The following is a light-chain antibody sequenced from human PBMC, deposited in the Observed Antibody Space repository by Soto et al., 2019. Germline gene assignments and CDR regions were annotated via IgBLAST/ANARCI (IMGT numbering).Light chain of an antibody. Sequence: DLQMTQSPSSVSVSVGDSVIITCRASQDIDRWLAWYQQRPGKAPKLLLYGAFNLQSGVPSRFSGSGSGTDYTLTISSLQPEDFATYYCQQAKSLPYTFGQGTKLEIK. CDR2: GAF. V-gene: IGKV1-12*01. CDR3: QQAKSLPYT. J-gene: IGKJ2*01. CDR1: QDIDRW.